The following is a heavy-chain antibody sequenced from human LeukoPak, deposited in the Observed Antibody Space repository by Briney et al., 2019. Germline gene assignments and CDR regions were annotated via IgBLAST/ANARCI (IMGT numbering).Heavy chain of an antibody. D-gene: IGHD6-19*01. J-gene: IGHJ4*02. CDR2: ISGSGGST. CDR1: GFTFSSYA. CDR3: AQVLGQWLLHGALDY. Sequence: GGSLRLSCAASGFTFSSYAMNWVRQAPGKGLEWVSIISGSGGSTYYADSMKGRFTISRDNSKDTLYLQMNSLRAEDTAVYYCAQVLGQWLLHGALDYWGQGTLVTVSS. V-gene: IGHV3-23*01.